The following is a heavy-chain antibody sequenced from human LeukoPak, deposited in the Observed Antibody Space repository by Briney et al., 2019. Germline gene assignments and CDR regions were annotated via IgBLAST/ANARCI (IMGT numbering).Heavy chain of an antibody. CDR3: AKDTPFGGSGYFDY. CDR2: ISWNSGSI. CDR1: GFTFSSYA. V-gene: IGHV3-9*01. D-gene: IGHD3-16*01. Sequence: GGSLRLSCAASGFTFSSYAMSWVRQAPGKGLEWVSGISWNSGSIGYADSVKGRFTISRDNAKNSLYLQMNSLRAEDTALYYCAKDTPFGGSGYFDYWGQGTLVTVSS. J-gene: IGHJ4*02.